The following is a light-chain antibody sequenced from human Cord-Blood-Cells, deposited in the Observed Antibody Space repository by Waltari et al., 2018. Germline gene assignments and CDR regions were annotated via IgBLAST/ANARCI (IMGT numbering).Light chain of an antibody. CDR3: QQRSNWPPYT. V-gene: IGKV3-11*01. CDR1: QSVSSY. J-gene: IGKJ2*01. Sequence: EIVLTQSPATLYLSPGERAPLSCRASQSVSSYLAWYQKKPGQAPRLLIYEASNRATGTPARFSGSGSGTDFTLTISSLEPEDFAVYYCQQRSNWPPYTFGQGTKLEIK. CDR2: EAS.